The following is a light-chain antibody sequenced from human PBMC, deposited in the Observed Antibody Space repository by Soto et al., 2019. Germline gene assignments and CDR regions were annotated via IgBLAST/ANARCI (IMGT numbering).Light chain of an antibody. CDR1: SSDIGGHNY. CDR2: EVT. J-gene: IGLJ2*01. V-gene: IGLV2-14*01. Sequence: QSVLTQPASVSGSPGQSSPVSCTGTSSDIGGHNYVSWSQQHPGKVPKLIIYEVTNRPSGVSNRFSGSKSGNTASLTVSGLQAEDEADYYCSSYTTASTVVFGGGTKLTVL. CDR3: SSYTTASTVV.